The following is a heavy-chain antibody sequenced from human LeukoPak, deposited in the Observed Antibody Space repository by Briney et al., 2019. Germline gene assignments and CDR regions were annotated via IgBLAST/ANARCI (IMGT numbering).Heavy chain of an antibody. J-gene: IGHJ4*02. CDR3: ARVDGYSGYDLEDY. Sequence: SETLSLTCTVSGGSISSGGYSWSWIRQPPGRGLEWIGFISQSGSTYYNPTLKSRVTISVDKSKNQFSLNLSSVTAADTAVYYCARVDGYSGYDLEDYWGQGTLVTVSS. CDR1: GGSISSGGYS. V-gene: IGHV4-30-2*01. D-gene: IGHD5-12*01. CDR2: ISQSGST.